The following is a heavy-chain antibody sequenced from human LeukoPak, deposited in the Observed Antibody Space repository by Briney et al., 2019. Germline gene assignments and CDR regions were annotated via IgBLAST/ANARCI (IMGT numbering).Heavy chain of an antibody. CDR3: AKARSAVRGVIGYFDY. CDR2: ILGSGGST. Sequence: TGGSLRLACAPSGFTFSSYAMSWVRQAHGKGLEWVSAILGSGGSTYYAGVVKGRFTISRDNYKNMLYLQMNSLRAEDTAVYYCAKARSAVRGVIGYFDYWGQGTLVTVSS. V-gene: IGHV3-23*01. J-gene: IGHJ4*02. CDR1: GFTFSSYA. D-gene: IGHD3-10*01.